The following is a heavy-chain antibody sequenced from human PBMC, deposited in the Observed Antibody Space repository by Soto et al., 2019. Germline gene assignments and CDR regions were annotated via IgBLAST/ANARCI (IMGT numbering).Heavy chain of an antibody. Sequence: EVQLVESGGGLVKPGGSLRLSCAASGFTFSTSTMNWVRQAPGQGLEWLSSISSTSTYTYYAASVRGRFTISRDNAKNSLYLQMNSLTDEDTAVYYCARVGSPGYCSGGFCPPPDYWGQGTLVTVSS. D-gene: IGHD2-15*01. CDR2: ISSTSTYT. V-gene: IGHV3-21*02. CDR1: GFTFSTST. CDR3: ARVGSPGYCSGGFCPPPDY. J-gene: IGHJ4*02.